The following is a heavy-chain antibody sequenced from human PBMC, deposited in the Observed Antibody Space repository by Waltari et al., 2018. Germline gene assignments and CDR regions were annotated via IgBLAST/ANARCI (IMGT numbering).Heavy chain of an antibody. CDR2: SIPMPGIT. J-gene: IGHJ3*01. V-gene: IGHV1-69*02. CDR3: ARRVSTKGAFEV. CDR1: GGPFSSVV. Sequence: QVQLVQSGPEVKQPGSSVKVSCKSSGGPFSSVVLHERRQAPGQGLEWMGKSIPMPGITDYEQKFQGRLRITADRSTTTGYMELRSLGTEDTAIYYCARRVSTKGAFEVWGRGTLVTVSP. D-gene: IGHD5-12*01.